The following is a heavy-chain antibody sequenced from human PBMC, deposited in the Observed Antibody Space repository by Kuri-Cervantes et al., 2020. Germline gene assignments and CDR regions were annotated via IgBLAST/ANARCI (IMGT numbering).Heavy chain of an antibody. D-gene: IGHD4-23*01. CDR1: GGSISSGGYS. Sequence: LRLSCAVSGGSISSGGYSWSWIRQPPGKGLEWIGYIYHSGSTYYNPSLKSRVTISVDRSKNQFSLKLSSVTAADTAVYYCARGDYGGPLDYWGQGTLVTVSS. CDR2: IYHSGST. V-gene: IGHV4-30-2*01. CDR3: ARGDYGGPLDY. J-gene: IGHJ4*02.